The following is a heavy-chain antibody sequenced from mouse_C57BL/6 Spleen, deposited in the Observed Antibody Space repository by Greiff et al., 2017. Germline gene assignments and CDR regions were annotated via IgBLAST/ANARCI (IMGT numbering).Heavy chain of an antibody. V-gene: IGHV2-3*01. Sequence: VQLVESGPGLVAPSQSLSITCTVSGFSLTSYGVSWVRQPPGKGLEWLGVIWGDGSTNYHSALISRLSISKDNSKSQVFLKLNSLQTDDTATYYCAKEGGPYYYGSSSYAMDYWGQGTSVTVSS. CDR2: IWGDGST. D-gene: IGHD1-1*01. J-gene: IGHJ4*01. CDR1: GFSLTSYG. CDR3: AKEGGPYYYGSSSYAMDY.